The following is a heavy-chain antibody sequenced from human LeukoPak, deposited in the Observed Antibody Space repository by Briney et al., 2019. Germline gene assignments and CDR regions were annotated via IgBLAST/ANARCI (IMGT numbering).Heavy chain of an antibody. CDR1: GHTFTSYG. Sequence: GASVKVSCKASGHTFTSYGISWVRQAPGQGLEWMGWISAYNGNTNYAQKLQGRVTMTTDTSTSTAYMELRSLRSDDTAVYYCARVGYCSGGSCFEAYYFDYWGQGTLVTVSS. CDR2: ISAYNGNT. J-gene: IGHJ4*02. V-gene: IGHV1-18*01. D-gene: IGHD2-15*01. CDR3: ARVGYCSGGSCFEAYYFDY.